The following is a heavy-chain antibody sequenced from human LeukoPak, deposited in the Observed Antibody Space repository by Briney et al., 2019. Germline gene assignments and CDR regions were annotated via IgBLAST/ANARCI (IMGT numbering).Heavy chain of an antibody. D-gene: IGHD3-22*01. V-gene: IGHV4-39*01. J-gene: IGHJ4*02. CDR2: IYYSGST. CDR3: ARRGEGTSMSRLDY. Sequence: PSETLSLTCTVSGGSISSSSYYWGWIRQPPGKGLEWIGSIYYSGSTYYNPSLKSRVTISVDTSKKQFSLKLSSVTAADTAVYYCARRGEGTSMSRLDYWGQGTLVTVSS. CDR1: GGSISSSSYY.